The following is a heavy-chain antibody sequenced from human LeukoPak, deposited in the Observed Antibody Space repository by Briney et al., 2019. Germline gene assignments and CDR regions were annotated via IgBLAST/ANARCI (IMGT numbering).Heavy chain of an antibody. CDR3: ARSQNYYGSGDY. CDR2: IYYTRKT. J-gene: IGHJ4*02. CDR1: GDSVSNGNYY. D-gene: IGHD3-10*01. V-gene: IGHV4-61*03. Sequence: SETLSLTCTVSGDSVSNGNYYWSWLRQPPGKALEWIGYIYYTRKTYYNPSLEGRVTILVDTSRNHFSVKLSSVTAADTAVYYCARSQNYYGSGDYWSQGTLVTVSS.